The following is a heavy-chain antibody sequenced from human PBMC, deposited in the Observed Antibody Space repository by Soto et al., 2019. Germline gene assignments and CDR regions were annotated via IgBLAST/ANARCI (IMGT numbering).Heavy chain of an antibody. V-gene: IGHV3-30-3*01. D-gene: IGHD3-10*01. J-gene: IGHJ4*02. CDR2: ISYDGSNK. CDR3: ARPDYDSGSYPDY. Sequence: QVPLVESGGGVVQPGRSLRLSCAASGFTFSSYAMQWVRQAPGKGLEWVAVISYDGSNKYYADSVKGRFTISRDNSKNTLYLQMNSLRAEDTAVYYCARPDYDSGSYPDYWGQGTLVTVSS. CDR1: GFTFSSYA.